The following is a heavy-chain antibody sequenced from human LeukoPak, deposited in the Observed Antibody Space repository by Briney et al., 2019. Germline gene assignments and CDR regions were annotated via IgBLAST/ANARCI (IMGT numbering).Heavy chain of an antibody. D-gene: IGHD2-21*02. Sequence: GGSLRLSCAASGFTLSSYSMNWVRQAPGKGLEWVSSISSSSDYIYYADSVKGRFTISRDNAKNSLYLQMNSLRAEDTAVYYCARRAYCGGDCYSGAYYYYGMDVWGQGTTVTASS. J-gene: IGHJ6*02. CDR1: GFTLSSYS. CDR2: ISSSSDYI. CDR3: ARRAYCGGDCYSGAYYYYGMDV. V-gene: IGHV3-21*01.